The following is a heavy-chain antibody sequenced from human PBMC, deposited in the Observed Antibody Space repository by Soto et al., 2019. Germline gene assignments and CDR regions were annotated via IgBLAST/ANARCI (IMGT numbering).Heavy chain of an antibody. CDR1: GFTFSSYG. V-gene: IGHV3-33*01. CDR3: ARDGETSPSPRYYFDY. J-gene: IGHJ4*02. Sequence: GGSLRLSCAASGFTFSSYGMHWVRQAPGKGLEWVAVIWYDGSNKYYADSVKGRFTISRDNSKNTLYLQMNSLRAEDTAVYYCARDGETSPSPRYYFDYWGQGTLVTVSS. CDR2: IWYDGSNK. D-gene: IGHD3-10*01.